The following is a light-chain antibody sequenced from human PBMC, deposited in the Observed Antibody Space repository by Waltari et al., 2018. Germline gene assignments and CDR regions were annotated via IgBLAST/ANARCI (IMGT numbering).Light chain of an antibody. V-gene: IGLV1-40*01. CDR1: SSTIGAGHD. CDR2: GNN. CDR3: QSFDIRLSGGVV. Sequence: QSVLTQPPSMSGAPGQRVTISCTGSSSTIGAGHDVHWYQVFPGTAPKLLIYGNNNRPSGVPDRFPGSKSDTSASLAIGGLQAEDEADYYCQSFDIRLSGGVVFGGGTKVTVL. J-gene: IGLJ3*02.